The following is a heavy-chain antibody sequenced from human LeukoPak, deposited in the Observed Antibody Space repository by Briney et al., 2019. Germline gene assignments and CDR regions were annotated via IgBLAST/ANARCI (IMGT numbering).Heavy chain of an antibody. CDR2: INHSGST. D-gene: IGHD6-13*01. CDR1: GGSFSGYY. J-gene: IGHJ4*02. Sequence: SETLSLTCAVYGGSFSGYYWSWIRQPPGKGLEWIGEINHSGSTNYNPSLKSRVTISVDTSKNQFSLKLSSVTAADTAVYYCARGRSNNAAACTPRDRETDYWGQGTLVSVSS. V-gene: IGHV4-34*01. CDR3: ARGRSNNAAACTPRDRETDY.